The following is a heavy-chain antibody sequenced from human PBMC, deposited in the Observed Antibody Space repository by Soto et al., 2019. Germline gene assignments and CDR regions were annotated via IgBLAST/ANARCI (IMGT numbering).Heavy chain of an antibody. CDR3: IRHSVDY. Sequence: EVPLVESGGGLVQPGGSLKLACAASGFIFSEAAMHWVRQASGKGLEWVGRIRSKANNYATAYAESVEGRFTISRDDSKNTAYLQMNSLKTEDTAVYYCIRHSVDYWGQGTLVTVSS. V-gene: IGHV3-73*01. CDR1: GFIFSEAA. CDR2: IRSKANNYAT. J-gene: IGHJ4*02.